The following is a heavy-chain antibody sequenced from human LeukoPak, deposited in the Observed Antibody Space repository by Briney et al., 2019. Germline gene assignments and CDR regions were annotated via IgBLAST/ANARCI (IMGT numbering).Heavy chain of an antibody. CDR3: AKDMDVVAAGFSFDY. J-gene: IGHJ4*02. CDR2: RSYDGINK. CDR1: GFTFSSFG. V-gene: IGHV3-30*18. D-gene: IGHD6-13*01. Sequence: HPGRSLRLSCAASGFTFSSFGMHWVRQAPGKGLEWVSIRSYDGINKYFSDSVKGRFTISRDDSKNTLYLQMNSLRREDTAVSYCAKDMDVVAAGFSFDYWGQGTLVTVSP.